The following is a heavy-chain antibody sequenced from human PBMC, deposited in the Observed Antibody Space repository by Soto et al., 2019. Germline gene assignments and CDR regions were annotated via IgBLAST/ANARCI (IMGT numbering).Heavy chain of an antibody. CDR3: ARGGGSYYFQPNWYFDL. CDR2: IWYDGSNK. J-gene: IGHJ2*01. CDR1: GFTFSSYG. Sequence: GGSLRLSCAASGFTFSSYGMRWVRQATGKGLEWVAVIWYDGSNKYYADSVKGRFTISRDNSKNTLYLQMNSLRAEDTAVYYCARGGGSYYFQPNWYFDLWGRGTLVTVSS. D-gene: IGHD1-26*01. V-gene: IGHV3-33*01.